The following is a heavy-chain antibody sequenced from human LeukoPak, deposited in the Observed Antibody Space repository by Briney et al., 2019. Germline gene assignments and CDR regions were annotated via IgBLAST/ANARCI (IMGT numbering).Heavy chain of an antibody. CDR2: ITNNGGDV. D-gene: IGHD6-19*01. CDR3: VRRSTSGWCGDC. CDR1: GFTFSNYG. J-gene: IGHJ4*02. V-gene: IGHV3-64D*06. Sequence: GGSLRLSCSASGFTFSNYGMHWVRQAPGKGLEYVSAITNNGGDVNYADSVKGRFTISRDNSKNTVFLQMSALRGEDTAVYFCVRRSTSGWCGDCWGQGALVTVSS.